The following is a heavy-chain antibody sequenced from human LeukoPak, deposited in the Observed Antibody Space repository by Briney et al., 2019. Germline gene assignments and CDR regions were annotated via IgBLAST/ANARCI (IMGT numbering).Heavy chain of an antibody. CDR2: INHSGST. Sequence: SETLSLTCAVYGGSFSGYYWSWIRQPPGKGLEWIGEINHSGSTNYNPSPKSRVTTSVDTSKNQFSLKLSSVTAADTAVYYCARGGDDVVVVVAAMGSLGWFNPWGQGTLVTVSS. CDR1: GGSFSGYY. CDR3: ARGGDDVVVVVAAMGSLGWFNP. J-gene: IGHJ5*02. V-gene: IGHV4-34*01. D-gene: IGHD2-15*01.